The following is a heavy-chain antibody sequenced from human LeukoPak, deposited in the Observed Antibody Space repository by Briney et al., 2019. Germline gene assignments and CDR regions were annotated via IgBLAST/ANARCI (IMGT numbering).Heavy chain of an antibody. Sequence: GASVKVSCKASGYTFTTYGISWVRQAPGQGLEWMGWISTYNGNTNYAQKLQGRVTMTTDTSTSTAYMELRSLRSDDTAVYYCAREYCSSISCYGGDYWGQGTLVTVSS. V-gene: IGHV1-18*01. CDR1: GYTFTTYG. D-gene: IGHD2-2*01. CDR3: AREYCSSISCYGGDY. J-gene: IGHJ4*02. CDR2: ISTYNGNT.